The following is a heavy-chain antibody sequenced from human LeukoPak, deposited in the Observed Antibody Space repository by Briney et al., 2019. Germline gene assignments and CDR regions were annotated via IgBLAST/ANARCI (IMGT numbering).Heavy chain of an antibody. CDR2: INPNSGGT. D-gene: IGHD3-9*01. CDR1: GYTFTGYY. V-gene: IGHV1-2*02. J-gene: IGHJ4*02. CDR3: LQAEGGIRYFDWLLGY. Sequence: GASVKLSCKASGYTFTGYYMHWVRQAPGQGLELMGWINPNSGGTNYAQKFQGRVTMTRDTSISTAYMELSRLRSDDTAVYYCLQAEGGIRYFDWLLGYWGQGTLVTVSS.